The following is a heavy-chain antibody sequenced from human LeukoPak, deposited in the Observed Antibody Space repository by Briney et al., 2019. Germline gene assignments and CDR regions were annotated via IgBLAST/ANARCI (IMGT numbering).Heavy chain of an antibody. J-gene: IGHJ4*02. CDR2: IRAYNGNT. CDR3: AREMPDSGYDWGITIDY. D-gene: IGHD5-12*01. Sequence: GASVKVSCKASGYTFTSYGLIWGRRAPGQGLEWMGWIRAYNGNTNYAQTLPGRVTMTTDTSTSTAYMELRSLRSDDTAVYYCAREMPDSGYDWGITIDYCGQGTLVTVSS. CDR1: GYTFTSYG. V-gene: IGHV1-18*01.